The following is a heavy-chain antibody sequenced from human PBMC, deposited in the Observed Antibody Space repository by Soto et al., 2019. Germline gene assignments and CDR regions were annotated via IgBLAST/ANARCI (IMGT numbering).Heavy chain of an antibody. D-gene: IGHD2-2*01. CDR1: GYNFASYW. J-gene: IGHJ6*02. Sequence: GESLKTSCQGSGYNFASYWISWVRQMPGKGLDWMGRIDPIDSYTNYSPSFQGHVTISADKSISTAYLQWSSLKASDTAMYYCARRYCSSASCPRNYYGMDVWGQGTKVTVSS. CDR2: IDPIDSYT. CDR3: ARRYCSSASCPRNYYGMDV. V-gene: IGHV5-10-1*01.